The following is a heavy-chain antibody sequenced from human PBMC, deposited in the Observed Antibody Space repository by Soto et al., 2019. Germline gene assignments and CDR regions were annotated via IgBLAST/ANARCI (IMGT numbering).Heavy chain of an antibody. Sequence: PGGSLRLSCAASGFTFSSYGMHWVRQAPGKGLEWVAVIWYDGSNKYYADSVKGRFTISRDNSKNTLYLQMNSLRAEDTAVYYCARGTYYYDSSGYYYRFGYFDYWGQGTLVTVSS. J-gene: IGHJ4*02. D-gene: IGHD3-22*01. CDR2: IWYDGSNK. V-gene: IGHV3-33*01. CDR3: ARGTYYYDSSGYYYRFGYFDY. CDR1: GFTFSSYG.